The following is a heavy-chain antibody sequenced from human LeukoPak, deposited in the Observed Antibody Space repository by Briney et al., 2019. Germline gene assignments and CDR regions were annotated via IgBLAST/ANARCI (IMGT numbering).Heavy chain of an antibody. J-gene: IGHJ4*02. CDR1: GYTLTELS. CDR2: FDPEDGET. Sequence: ASVTVSCKVSGYTLTELSMHWVRQAPGKGLEWMGGFDPEDGETIYAQKFQGRVTMTEDTSTDTAYMELSSLRSEDTAVYYCATADWYYDSSGYYYWGQGTLVTVSS. V-gene: IGHV1-24*01. D-gene: IGHD3-22*01. CDR3: ATADWYYDSSGYYY.